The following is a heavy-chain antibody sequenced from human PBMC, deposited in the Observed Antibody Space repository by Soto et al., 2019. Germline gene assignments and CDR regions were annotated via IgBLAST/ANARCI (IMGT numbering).Heavy chain of an antibody. Sequence: QVQLVESGGDVVQPGKSLTLSCAASGFTFNSYGIHWVRQAPGKGLEWVAVTSHDGGHKFYAHSVKGRFTISRDNSQNTAPLPMNSLRGDNTAVSFSANARSKAGRRSYSYFGMDAWGQGTTVTVS. D-gene: IGHD6-6*01. J-gene: IGHJ6*02. V-gene: IGHV3-30*18. CDR3: ANARSKAGRRSYSYFGMDA. CDR1: GFTFNSYG. CDR2: TSHDGGHK.